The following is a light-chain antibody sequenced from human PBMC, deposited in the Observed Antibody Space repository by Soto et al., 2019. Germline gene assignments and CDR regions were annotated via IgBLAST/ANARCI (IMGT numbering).Light chain of an antibody. V-gene: IGLV2-14*01. CDR2: DVS. Sequence: QSALTQPASVSGSPGQSITISCTGTSSDVGGYNYVSWYQQHPGKAPKLMIYDVSNRPSGVSNRFSGSKSGNTASLTISGLQDGEGDDYYRNSHTSSGTLVFGGGTKLTAL. CDR3: NSHTSSGTLV. J-gene: IGLJ2*01. CDR1: SSDVGGYNY.